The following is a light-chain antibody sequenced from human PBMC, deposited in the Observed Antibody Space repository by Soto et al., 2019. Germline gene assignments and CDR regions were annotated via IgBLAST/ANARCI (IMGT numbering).Light chain of an antibody. CDR1: KSVSSSY. V-gene: IGKV3-20*01. J-gene: IGKJ1*01. CDR2: GAS. Sequence: EIVLTQSPGTLSLSPKERATLSCRASKSVSSSYLAWYQQKPGQAPRLGIYGASSRATGIPDRISGSGSGTDFTLTISILEPEDFAVYYCQQYGSSPRGTFGQGTKVDIK. CDR3: QQYGSSPRGT.